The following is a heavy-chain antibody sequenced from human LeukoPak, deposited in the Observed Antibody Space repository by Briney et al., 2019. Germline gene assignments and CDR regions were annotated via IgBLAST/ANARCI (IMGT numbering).Heavy chain of an antibody. V-gene: IGHV3-73*01. Sequence: PGGSLRLSCEASGFTFNSYWMIWVRQAPGKGLEWVGRIRSKANSYATAYAASVKGRFTISRDDSKNTAYLQMNSLKTEDTAVYYCTRSLLYSSGWYEVYWGQGTLVTVSS. CDR1: GFTFNSYW. J-gene: IGHJ4*02. CDR2: IRSKANSYAT. CDR3: TRSLLYSSGWYEVY. D-gene: IGHD6-19*01.